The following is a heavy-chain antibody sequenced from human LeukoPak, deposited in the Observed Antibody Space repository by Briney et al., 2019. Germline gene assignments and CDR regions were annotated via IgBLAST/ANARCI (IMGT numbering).Heavy chain of an antibody. CDR1: GFTFNSYA. CDR3: ARVTVLGALDY. CDR2: IKQDGSEK. J-gene: IGHJ4*02. V-gene: IGHV3-7*01. D-gene: IGHD1-26*01. Sequence: GGSLRLSCAASGFTFNSYAMSWVRQAPGKGLEWVANIKQDGSEKYYVDSVKGRFTISRDNAKNSLYLQMNSLRAEDTAVYYCARVTVLGALDYWGQGTLVTVSS.